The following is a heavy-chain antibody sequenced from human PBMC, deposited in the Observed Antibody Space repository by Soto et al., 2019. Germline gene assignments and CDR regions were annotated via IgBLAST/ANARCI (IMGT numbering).Heavy chain of an antibody. CDR3: ARDLTNYSNWPIGWFDP. J-gene: IGHJ5*02. CDR1: GGNISSYD. V-gene: IGHV4-59*01. Sequence: SETLSLTCTVSGGNISSYDWSWIRQPPGKGLEWIGYIYYSGSTNYNPSLKSRVTISVDTSKNQFSLKLSSVTAADTAVYYCARDLTNYSNWPIGWFDPWGQGTLVTVSS. CDR2: IYYSGST. D-gene: IGHD4-4*01.